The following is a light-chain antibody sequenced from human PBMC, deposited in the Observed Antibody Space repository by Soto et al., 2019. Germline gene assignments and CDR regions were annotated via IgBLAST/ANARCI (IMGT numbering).Light chain of an antibody. CDR1: QSVSSY. Sequence: EIVLTQSPATLSLSPGERATLSCRASQSVSSYLAWYHQKPGQAPRLLIYDASNRATGIPARFSGSGSGTDFTLTISSLEPADFAVYYCQQSSNWLFGGGTKVEIK. J-gene: IGKJ4*01. CDR2: DAS. V-gene: IGKV3-11*01. CDR3: QQSSNWL.